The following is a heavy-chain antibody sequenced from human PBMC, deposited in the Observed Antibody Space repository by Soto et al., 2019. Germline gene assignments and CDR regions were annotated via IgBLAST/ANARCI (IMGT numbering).Heavy chain of an antibody. CDR1: GFTVSTNY. D-gene: IGHD1-26*01. J-gene: IGHJ4*02. V-gene: IGHV3-53*01. Sequence: EVQLVESGGGLIQPGGSLRLSCAASGFTVSTNYLSWVRQAPGKGLEWVSVIYSDGSTYYADSVTGRFTISRDNSKNTLYLQMNSLRADDTDVYYCARASGSRLFDYWGPGTLVTVSS. CDR3: ARASGSRLFDY. CDR2: IYSDGST.